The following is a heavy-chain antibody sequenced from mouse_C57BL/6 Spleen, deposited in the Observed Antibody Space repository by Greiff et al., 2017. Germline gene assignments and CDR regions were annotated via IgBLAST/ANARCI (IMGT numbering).Heavy chain of an antibody. V-gene: IGHV8-8*01. J-gene: IGHJ4*01. D-gene: IGHD2-4*01. CDR1: GFSLSTFGMG. CDR3: ARIAPPPYDYDNRYYAMDY. CDR2: IWWDDDK. Sequence: QVTLKASGPGILQPSQTLSLTCSFSGFSLSTFGMGVGWIRPPSGKGLEWLAHIWWDDDKYYNPALKSRLTIYKDTSKNPVFLKIANVDTADTATYYCARIAPPPYDYDNRYYAMDYWGQGTSVTVSS.